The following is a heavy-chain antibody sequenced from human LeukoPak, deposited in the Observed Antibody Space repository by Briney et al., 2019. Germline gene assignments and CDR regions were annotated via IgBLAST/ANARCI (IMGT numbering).Heavy chain of an antibody. CDR1: GGSFSGYY. J-gene: IGHJ6*02. V-gene: IGHV4-34*01. CDR3: ARPGYYYGMDV. Sequence: SETLCLTCAVYGGSFSGYYWSWIRQPPGKGLEWIGEINHSGSTNYNPSLKSRVTISVDTSKNQFSLKLSSVTAADTAVYYCARPGYYYGMDVWGQGTTVTVSS. CDR2: INHSGST.